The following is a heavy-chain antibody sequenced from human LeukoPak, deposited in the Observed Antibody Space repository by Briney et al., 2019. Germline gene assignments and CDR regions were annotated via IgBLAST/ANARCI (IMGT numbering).Heavy chain of an antibody. Sequence: SETLSLTCTVSGGSISSSSYYWGWIRQPPGKGLEWIGSIYYSGSTYYNPSLKSRVTISVDTSKNQFSLKLSSVTAADTAVYYCARRGIVATILYYGMDVWGQGTTVTVSS. CDR2: IYYSGST. J-gene: IGHJ6*02. CDR3: ARRGIVATILYYGMDV. CDR1: GGSISSSSYY. V-gene: IGHV4-39*01. D-gene: IGHD5-12*01.